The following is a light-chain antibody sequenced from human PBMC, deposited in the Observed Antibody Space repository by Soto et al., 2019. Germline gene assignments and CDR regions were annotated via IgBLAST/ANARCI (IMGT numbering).Light chain of an antibody. CDR3: QQYGDWPPET. J-gene: IGKJ2*01. V-gene: IGKV3-15*01. Sequence: EVVLTQSPATLSVSPGDRATLSCRASQSVSSNLAWYQQKPGQAPMLLIYGASTRATGVPARFSGSGSATEFTLSISSLQSEDVAVYYCQQYGDWPPETFGQGTKLEI. CDR1: QSVSSN. CDR2: GAS.